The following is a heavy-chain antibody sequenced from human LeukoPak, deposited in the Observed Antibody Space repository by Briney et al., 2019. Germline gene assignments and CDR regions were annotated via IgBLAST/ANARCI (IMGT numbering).Heavy chain of an antibody. V-gene: IGHV3-53*01. CDR1: GFTFSSNY. J-gene: IGHJ6*03. Sequence: GGSLRLSCAASGFTFSSNYMSWVRQAPGKGLEWVSVIYSGGSTYYADSVKGRFTISRDNSKNTLYLQMNSLRAEDTAVYYCARSMVNYYYYYMDVWGKGTTVTVSS. D-gene: IGHD5-18*01. CDR2: IYSGGST. CDR3: ARSMVNYYYYYMDV.